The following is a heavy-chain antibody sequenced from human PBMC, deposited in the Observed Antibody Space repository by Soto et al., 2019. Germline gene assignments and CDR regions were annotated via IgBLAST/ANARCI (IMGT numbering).Heavy chain of an antibody. V-gene: IGHV4-31*03. Sequence: TSETLSLTCTVSGGSISSVGYYWSWIRQHPGKGLEWIGYIYYSGSTYYNPSLKSRVTISVDTSKNQFSLKLSSVTAADTAVYYCARDKQLWGTRLFDYWGQGTLVTVSS. CDR2: IYYSGST. CDR3: ARDKQLWGTRLFDY. J-gene: IGHJ4*02. CDR1: GGSISSVGYY. D-gene: IGHD5-18*01.